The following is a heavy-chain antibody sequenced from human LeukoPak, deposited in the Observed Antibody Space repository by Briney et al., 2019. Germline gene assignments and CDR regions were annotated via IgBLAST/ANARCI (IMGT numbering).Heavy chain of an antibody. CDR2: IYTSGST. Sequence: SETLSLTCTVSGGSISSYYWSWIRQPAGKGLEWIGRIYTSGSTNYNPSLKSRVTISVDTSKNQFSLKLSSVTAADTAVYYCAGIVLRYFDWLSIDYWGQGTLVTVSS. V-gene: IGHV4-4*07. CDR1: GGSISSYY. J-gene: IGHJ4*02. D-gene: IGHD3-9*01. CDR3: AGIVLRYFDWLSIDY.